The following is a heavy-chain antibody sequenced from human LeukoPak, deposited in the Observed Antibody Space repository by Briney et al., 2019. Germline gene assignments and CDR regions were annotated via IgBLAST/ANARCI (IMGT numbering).Heavy chain of an antibody. D-gene: IGHD6-6*01. J-gene: IGHJ4*02. V-gene: IGHV3-23*01. CDR2: ISGSGGST. CDR3: AKQYSTSNSPPFDY. CDR1: GFTFSNYA. Sequence: GGSLRLSCAASGFTFSNYAMSWVRQAPGKGLEWVSHISGSGGSTCYADSVKGRLTTSRDNSKNTLYLQMNSLRAEDTAVYYCAKQYSTSNSPPFDYWGQGTLVTVSS.